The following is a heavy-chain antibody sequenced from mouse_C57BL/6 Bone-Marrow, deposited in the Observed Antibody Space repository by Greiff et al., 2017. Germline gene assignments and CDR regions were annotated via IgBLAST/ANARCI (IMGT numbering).Heavy chain of an antibody. D-gene: IGHD1-1*01. Sequence: ESGPGLVKPSQSLSLTCSVTGYSITSGYYWNWIRQFPGNKLEWMGYISYDSSNNYNPSLKNRISITRDTSKNQIFLRLKTVTTADTAISYCARGVVGWYFDVWGTGTTVTVSS. CDR1: GYSITSGYY. V-gene: IGHV3-6*01. J-gene: IGHJ1*03. CDR2: ISYDSSN. CDR3: ARGVVGWYFDV.